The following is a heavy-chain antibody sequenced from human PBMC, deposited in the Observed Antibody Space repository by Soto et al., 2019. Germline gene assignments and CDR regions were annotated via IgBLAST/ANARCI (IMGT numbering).Heavy chain of an antibody. CDR3: AAYSDKGDYYGMDV. D-gene: IGHD2-15*01. V-gene: IGHV3-48*03. CDR2: ISSSGSTI. CDR1: GFTFSSYE. J-gene: IGHJ6*02. Sequence: GGSLRLSCAASGFTFSSYEMNWVRQAPGKGLEWVSYISSSGSTIYYADSVKGRFTISRDNAKNSLYLQMNSLRAEDTAVYYCAAYSDKGDYYGMDVWGQGTTVTVSS.